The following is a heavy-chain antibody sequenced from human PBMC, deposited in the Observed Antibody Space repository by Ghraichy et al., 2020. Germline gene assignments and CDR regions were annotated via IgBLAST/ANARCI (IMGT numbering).Heavy chain of an antibody. CDR1: GGSISSGDYY. J-gene: IGHJ4*02. V-gene: IGHV4-30-4*01. CDR2: IYYSGST. Sequence: SETLSLTCTVSGGSISSGDYYWSWIRQPPGKGLEWIGYIYYSGSTYYNPSLKSRVTISVDTSKNQFSLKLSSVTAADTAVYYCARSGIAAAGTTLFDYWGQGTLVTVSS. D-gene: IGHD6-13*01. CDR3: ARSGIAAAGTTLFDY.